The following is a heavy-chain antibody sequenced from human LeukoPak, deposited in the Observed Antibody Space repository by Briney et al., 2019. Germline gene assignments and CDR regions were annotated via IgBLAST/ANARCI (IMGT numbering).Heavy chain of an antibody. Sequence: SQTLSLTCTVSGGSISSSSYYWGWIRQPPGKGLEWIGSIYYSGSTYYNPSIKSRVTISVDTSKNQFSLKLSSVTAADTAVYYCASDYVWGSYRYLYYFDYWGQGTLVTVSS. D-gene: IGHD3-16*02. CDR2: IYYSGST. CDR1: GGSISSSSYY. V-gene: IGHV4-39*01. J-gene: IGHJ4*02. CDR3: ASDYVWGSYRYLYYFDY.